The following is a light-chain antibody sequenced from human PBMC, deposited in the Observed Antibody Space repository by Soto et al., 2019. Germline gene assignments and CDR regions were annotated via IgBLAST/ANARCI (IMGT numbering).Light chain of an antibody. CDR2: EVV. CDR1: KSDIGVYDF. Sequence: QSALPQPASASGSPGQSVTISCTGSKSDIGVYDFVSWYQHHPGKAPRLIIYEVVQRPSGVPDRFSGCKSGNTASLTVSGLQAADEADYFCKSYAGSNTYVFGSGTKVTVL. CDR3: KSYAGSNTYV. V-gene: IGLV2-8*01. J-gene: IGLJ1*01.